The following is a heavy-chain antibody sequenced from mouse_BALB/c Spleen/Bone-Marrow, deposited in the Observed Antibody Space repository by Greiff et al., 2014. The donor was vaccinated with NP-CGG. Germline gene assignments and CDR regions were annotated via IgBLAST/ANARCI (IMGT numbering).Heavy chain of an antibody. J-gene: IGHJ4*01. CDR2: IDPANGNT. V-gene: IGHV14-3*02. Sequence: EVQLQQSGAELVKPGASVKLSCTASGFNIKDTYMHWVKQRPEQGLEWIGRIDPANGNTKYDPKFQGKATITADKSPNTAYLQLSSLTSEDTAVYYCARVYPNAMDYWGQGTSVTVSS. D-gene: IGHD2-1*01. CDR1: GFNIKDTY. CDR3: ARVYPNAMDY.